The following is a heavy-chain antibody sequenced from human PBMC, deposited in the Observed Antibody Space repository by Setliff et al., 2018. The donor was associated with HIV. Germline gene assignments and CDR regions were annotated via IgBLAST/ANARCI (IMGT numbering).Heavy chain of an antibody. J-gene: IGHJ3*02. V-gene: IGHV3-20*01. CDR3: ARDFQWELLPTDAFDI. Sequence: AGGSLRLSCAASGFTFDNYGMSWVRQVPGKGLEWVSGIKWNGGSTGYGDSVKGRFTIARDNAKNSLYLQMNSLIAEDTALYHCARDFQWELLPTDAFDIWGQGTMVT. CDR1: GFTFDNYG. CDR2: IKWNGGST. D-gene: IGHD1-26*01.